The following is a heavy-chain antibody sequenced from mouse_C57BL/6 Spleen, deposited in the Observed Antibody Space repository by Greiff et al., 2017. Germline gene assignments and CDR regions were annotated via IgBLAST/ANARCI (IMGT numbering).Heavy chain of an antibody. CDR3: TRGANWDWYFDV. V-gene: IGHV1-5*01. J-gene: IGHJ1*03. CDR1: GYTFTSYW. CDR2: IYPGNSDT. Sequence: EVQLQQSGPVLARPGASVKMSCKTSGYTFTSYWMHWVKQRPGPGLEWIGAIYPGNSDTSSNQKFKGKAKLTAVTSASTAYMERSSLTNEDSAVYYCTRGANWDWYFDVWGTGTTVTVSS. D-gene: IGHD4-1*01.